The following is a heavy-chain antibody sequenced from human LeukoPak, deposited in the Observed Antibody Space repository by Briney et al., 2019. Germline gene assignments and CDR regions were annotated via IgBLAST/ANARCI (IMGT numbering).Heavy chain of an antibody. CDR1: DYTFTNYG. CDR3: ARERPTDNAFDV. Sequence: GASAKVSCKASDYTFTNYGISWVRQAPGQGLEWMGWISAHYGNTNCIQKLQGRVTMNTDTSTSTVYMELRSLRTDDTAVYYCARERPTDNAFDVWGQGTMVTVSS. CDR2: ISAHYGNT. J-gene: IGHJ3*01. V-gene: IGHV1-18*01. D-gene: IGHD4-17*01.